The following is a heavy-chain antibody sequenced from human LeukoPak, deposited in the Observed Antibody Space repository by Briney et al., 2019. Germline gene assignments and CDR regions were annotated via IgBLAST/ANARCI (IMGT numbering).Heavy chain of an antibody. D-gene: IGHD1-26*01. Sequence: PGGSLRLSCAASGFTFGSYGMHWVRQAPGKGLVWVSRINSDGSSTTYADSVKGRFTISRDNAKNTLYLQMNSLRAEDTAVYYCARDPSYSENLDYWGQGTLVTVSS. CDR2: INSDGSST. CDR1: GFTFGSYG. CDR3: ARDPSYSENLDY. V-gene: IGHV3-74*01. J-gene: IGHJ4*02.